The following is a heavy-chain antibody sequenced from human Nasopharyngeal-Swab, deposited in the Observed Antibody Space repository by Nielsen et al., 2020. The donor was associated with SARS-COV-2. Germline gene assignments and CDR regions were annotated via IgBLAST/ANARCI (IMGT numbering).Heavy chain of an antibody. Sequence: SVKVSCKASAGTFSSYAVSWVRQAPGQGLERMGGIIPAFGTPTYAQDSAQDLQGRVTISADESTSTAYMELSSLRSEDTAVYYCARGKGTSYYYYYGMDVWGQGTTVTVSS. CDR2: IIPAFGTP. V-gene: IGHV1-69*13. J-gene: IGHJ6*02. CDR1: AGTFSSYA. CDR3: ARGKGTSYYYYYGMDV. D-gene: IGHD1/OR15-1a*01.